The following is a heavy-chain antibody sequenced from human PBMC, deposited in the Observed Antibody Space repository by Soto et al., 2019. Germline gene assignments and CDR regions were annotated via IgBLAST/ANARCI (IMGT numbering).Heavy chain of an antibody. CDR3: AKDPPWTVGPLAMDV. Sequence: GGSLRLSCAASGFPFSSYAMSWVRQTPEKGLEWVAGISGGGNDRYYADFVQGRFTFSRDNSRNILYLQMDSLRVEDTAVYYCAKDPPWTVGPLAMDVWGQGTTVTVSS. CDR1: GFPFSSYA. D-gene: IGHD1-26*01. CDR2: ISGGGNDR. V-gene: IGHV3-23*01. J-gene: IGHJ6*02.